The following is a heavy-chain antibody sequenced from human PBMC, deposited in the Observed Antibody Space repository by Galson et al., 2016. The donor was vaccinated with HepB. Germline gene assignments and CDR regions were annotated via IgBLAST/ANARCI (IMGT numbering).Heavy chain of an antibody. D-gene: IGHD3-3*01. J-gene: IGHJ6*02. CDR3: ARGLRNDFWSGYYYGMDV. CDR2: INHSGTT. Sequence: SETLSLTCAVYGGSLSGFCWSWIRQPPGKGLEWIGEINHSGTTKYNPSLKSRVIISLDTSKNQFSLSLSPLTAADTAVYYCARGLRNDFWSGYYYGMDVWGQGTTVTVSS. CDR1: GGSLSGFC. V-gene: IGHV4-34*01.